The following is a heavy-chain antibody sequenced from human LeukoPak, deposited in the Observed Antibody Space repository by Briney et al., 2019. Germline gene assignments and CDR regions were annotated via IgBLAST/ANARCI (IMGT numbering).Heavy chain of an antibody. D-gene: IGHD2-2*01. V-gene: IGHV4-4*09. CDR3: ARQKCTSASCLTKNAFDV. CDR2: IYPSGTT. CDR1: GSIISYY. Sequence: SETLSLTCTVSGSIISYYWSWIRQPPGKGLEWIGSIYPSGTTNYNPSLKSRVTISVDTSKNQFSLDLSSVTAADSAVYYCARQKCTSASCLTKNAFDVWGQGTMVTVSS. J-gene: IGHJ3*01.